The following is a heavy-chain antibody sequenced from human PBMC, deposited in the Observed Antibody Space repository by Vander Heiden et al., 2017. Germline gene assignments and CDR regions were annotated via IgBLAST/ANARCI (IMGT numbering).Heavy chain of an antibody. D-gene: IGHD1-26*01. V-gene: IGHV3-49*03. CDR1: GFTFGDYA. CDR2: IRSKAYGGTT. CDR3: TTGYSGSYSRSYWYFDL. J-gene: IGHJ2*01. Sequence: EVQLVESGGGLVQPGRSLRLSCTASGFTFGDYAMSWFRQAPGKGLEWVGFIRSKAYGGTTEYAASVKGRFTISRDDSKSIAYLQMNSLKTEDTAVYYCTTGYSGSYSRSYWYFDLWGRGTLVTVSS.